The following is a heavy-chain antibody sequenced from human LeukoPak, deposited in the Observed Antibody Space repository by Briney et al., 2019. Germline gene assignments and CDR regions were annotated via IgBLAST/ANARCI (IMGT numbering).Heavy chain of an antibody. V-gene: IGHV4-4*09. D-gene: IGHD2-21*01. CDR3: ARSTEYSWDY. Sequence: SETLTLTCTVSGGSISSYYWSWIRQPPGKGLEWIGYIYTCGSTNYNPSLKSRVTISVDTSKNQFSLKLSSVTAADTAVYYCARSTEYSWDYWGQGTLVTVSS. J-gene: IGHJ4*02. CDR2: IYTCGST. CDR1: GGSISSYY.